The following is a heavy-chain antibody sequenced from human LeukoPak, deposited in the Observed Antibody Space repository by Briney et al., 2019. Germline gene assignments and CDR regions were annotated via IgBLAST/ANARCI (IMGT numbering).Heavy chain of an antibody. Sequence: ASVKVSCKASGYTFTGYYIHWGRQAPGQGLEWMGWSNPNSGGTNYAQKFQGRVTMTRDTSISTAYMELSRLKSDDTAVYYCARDETTVTMNYFDPWGQGTLVTVSS. CDR2: SNPNSGGT. V-gene: IGHV1-2*02. D-gene: IGHD4-17*01. CDR1: GYTFTGYY. CDR3: ARDETTVTMNYFDP. J-gene: IGHJ5*02.